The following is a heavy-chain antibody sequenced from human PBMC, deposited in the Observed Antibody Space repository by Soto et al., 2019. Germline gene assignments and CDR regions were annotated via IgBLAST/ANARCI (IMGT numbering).Heavy chain of an antibody. CDR3: AALTYYDFWSGYYSLDY. CDR1: GGSISSYY. Sequence: SSGTLSLTCTVSGGSISSYYWSWIRQPPGKGLEWIGYIYYSGSTNYNPSLKSRVTISVDTSKNQFSLKLSSVTAADTAVYYCAALTYYDFWSGYYSLDYWGQGTLVTVS. CDR2: IYYSGST. D-gene: IGHD3-3*01. V-gene: IGHV4-59*08. J-gene: IGHJ4*02.